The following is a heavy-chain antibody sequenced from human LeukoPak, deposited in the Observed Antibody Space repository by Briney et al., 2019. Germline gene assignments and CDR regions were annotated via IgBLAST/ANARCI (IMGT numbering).Heavy chain of an antibody. D-gene: IGHD6-6*01. CDR3: ARWASSNNWFDP. CDR2: LHHTGAT. V-gene: IGHV4-4*07. CDR1: GGSITSHY. Sequence: SETLSLTCTVSGGSITSHYWYWIRQPAGKGLEWIGRLHHTGATNYNPSLMTRLSMSVDTSKNQFSLMLTSVTAADTAVYYCARWASSNNWFDPWGQGTLVTVSS. J-gene: IGHJ5*02.